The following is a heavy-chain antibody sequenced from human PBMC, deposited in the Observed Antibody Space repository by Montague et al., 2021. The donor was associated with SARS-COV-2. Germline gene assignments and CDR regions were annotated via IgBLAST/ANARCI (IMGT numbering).Heavy chain of an antibody. V-gene: IGHV3-13*01. J-gene: IGHJ6*02. Sequence: SLRLSCAASGFTFSSYDMHWVRQATGKGLEWVSAIGTAGDTYYPGSVXXRFNIIRENAKNSLYLQMNSLRAGDTAVYYCARGGIAVAGIDYYYGMDVWGQGTTVTVSS. D-gene: IGHD6-19*01. CDR2: IGTAGDT. CDR1: GFTFSSYD. CDR3: ARGGIAVAGIDYYYGMDV.